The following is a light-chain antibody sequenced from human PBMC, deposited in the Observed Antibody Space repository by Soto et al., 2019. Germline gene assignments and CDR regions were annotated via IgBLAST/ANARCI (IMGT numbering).Light chain of an antibody. CDR2: AAS. CDR1: QSITNY. J-gene: IGKJ1*01. Sequence: DIQMTQSPSALSASVGDRVTITCRASQSITNYLNWYQHKPGKVPKLLIYAASTLQSGVPSRFSGSGSGTDFTLTISSLQPEDVATYYCQKYNSAPWTFGQGTKVDIK. V-gene: IGKV1-27*01. CDR3: QKYNSAPWT.